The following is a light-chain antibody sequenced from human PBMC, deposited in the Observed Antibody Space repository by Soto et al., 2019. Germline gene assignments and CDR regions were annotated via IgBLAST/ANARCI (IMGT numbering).Light chain of an antibody. CDR1: QRVSRN. CDR2: AAS. V-gene: IGKV3D-15*01. J-gene: IGKJ1*01. Sequence: EILLTQSPATLSLSPGDSATLSCRASQRVSRNVAWYQQKPGQAPRLLISAASTGAAGVPARFNAAGSGTVFTLTISSLQSEDFAIYCCQQYNTWPRTFGQGTKVEI. CDR3: QQYNTWPRT.